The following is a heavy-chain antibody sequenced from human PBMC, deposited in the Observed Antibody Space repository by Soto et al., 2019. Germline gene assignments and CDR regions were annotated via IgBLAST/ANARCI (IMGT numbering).Heavy chain of an antibody. Sequence: PGGSLRLSCAASGFSFVNYAMNCVLQAPGKGLERVSGLSGSGTSTYYADSVKGRFTISRDNSRDTLFLQMNSLTADDTAVYYCAKATTNGGWFNPFDSWGQGALVTVS. D-gene: IGHD6-19*01. J-gene: IGHJ4*02. CDR1: GFSFVNYA. V-gene: IGHV3-23*01. CDR2: LSGSGTST. CDR3: AKATTNGGWFNPFDS.